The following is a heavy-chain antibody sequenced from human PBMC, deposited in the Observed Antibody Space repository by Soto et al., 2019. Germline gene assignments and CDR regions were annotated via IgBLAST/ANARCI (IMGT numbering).Heavy chain of an antibody. CDR3: TTTGWSSRSFYYYGMDV. D-gene: IGHD6-13*01. V-gene: IGHV3-15*01. Sequence: EVQLVESGGGLVRPGGSLRLSCAASGFTFSNAWMSWVRQAPGKGLEWVGRIKSRTDGETTDYAAPVKGRLTISRDDSQNTLYLQMSSLKTEDTAVYYCTTTGWSSRSFYYYGMDVWGQGTTVTVSS. CDR2: IKSRTDGETT. CDR1: GFTFSNAW. J-gene: IGHJ6*02.